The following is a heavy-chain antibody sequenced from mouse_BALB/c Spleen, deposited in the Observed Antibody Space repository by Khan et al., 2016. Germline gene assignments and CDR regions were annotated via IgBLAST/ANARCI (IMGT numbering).Heavy chain of an antibody. CDR1: GFTFSTYG. D-gene: IGHD2-14*01. Sequence: EMELVESGRGLVQPGGTLKLSCAASGFTFSTYGMSWVRQTPDKRLKLVASINSNGGSTSYPDGVKGRFTISRDNAKNTLYLQMSSLKSEDTAMYYCARETYRYYFDYWGQGTTLTVSS. V-gene: IGHV5-6-3*01. J-gene: IGHJ2*01. CDR2: INSNGGST. CDR3: ARETYRYYFDY.